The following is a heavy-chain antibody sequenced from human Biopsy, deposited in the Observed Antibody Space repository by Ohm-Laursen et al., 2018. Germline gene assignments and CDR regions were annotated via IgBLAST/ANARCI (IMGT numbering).Heavy chain of an antibody. CDR1: GGSFSMDA. CDR2: IIPMSRTP. V-gene: IGHV1-69*13. D-gene: IGHD1-26*01. CDR3: ASPNSGTYDV. Sequence: GASVKVSCKTSGGSFSMDAFSWMRRVPGQGLEWMGLIIPMSRTPDYAQKFQGRVTFTADESTSTVYMELTSLTSDDTAVYYCASPNSGTYDVWGQGTTVTVSS. J-gene: IGHJ6*02.